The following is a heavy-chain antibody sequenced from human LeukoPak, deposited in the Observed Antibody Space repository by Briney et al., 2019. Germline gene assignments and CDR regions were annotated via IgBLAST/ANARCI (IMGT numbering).Heavy chain of an antibody. CDR3: ARDSRWFGELRSPVFDY. CDR2: ISAYNGNT. CDR1: GYTFTSFG. J-gene: IGHJ4*02. Sequence: ASVKVSCKASGYTFTSFGIIWVRQAPGQGLEWMGWISAYNGNTNYTQKLQGRVTMTTDTSTSTAYMELRSLRSDDTAVYYCARDSRWFGELRSPVFDYWGQGTLVTASS. V-gene: IGHV1-18*01. D-gene: IGHD3-10*01.